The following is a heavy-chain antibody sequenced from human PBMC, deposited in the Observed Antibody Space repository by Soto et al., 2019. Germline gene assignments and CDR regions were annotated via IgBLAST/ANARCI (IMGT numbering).Heavy chain of an antibody. D-gene: IGHD4-17*01. CDR3: AKYDYGGNSRMGAFDI. CDR2: ISWNSGSI. J-gene: IGHJ3*02. CDR1: GFTFDDYA. V-gene: IGHV3-9*01. Sequence: EVQLVESGGGLVQPGRSLRLSCAASGFTFDDYAMHWVRQAPGKGLEWVSGISWNSGSIGYVDSVKGRFTISRDNAKNSLYLQMNSLRAEDTALYYCAKYDYGGNSRMGAFDIWGQGTMVTVSS.